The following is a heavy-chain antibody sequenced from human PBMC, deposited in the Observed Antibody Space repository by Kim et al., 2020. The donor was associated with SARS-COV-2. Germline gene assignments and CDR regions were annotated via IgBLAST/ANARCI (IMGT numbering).Heavy chain of an antibody. V-gene: IGHV3-48*03. CDR1: GFTFSSYE. CDR3: ARDLVEASYYYDSSGYYNRGYYYYYGMDV. Sequence: GGSLRLSCAASGFTFSSYEMNWVRQAPGKGLEWVSYISSSGSTIYYADSVKGRFTISRDNAKNSLYLQMNSLRAEDTAVYYCARDLVEASYYYDSSGYYNRGYYYYYGMDVWGQGTTVTVSS. J-gene: IGHJ6*02. D-gene: IGHD3-22*01. CDR2: ISSSGSTI.